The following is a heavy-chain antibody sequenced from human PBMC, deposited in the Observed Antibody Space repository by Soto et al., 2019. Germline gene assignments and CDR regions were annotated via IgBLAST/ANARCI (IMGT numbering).Heavy chain of an antibody. CDR2: IWYNRSNK. J-gene: IGHJ4*02. D-gene: IGHD6-19*01. Sequence: GGSLRLSCAASGFTFSSYGMHWVRQAPGKGLEWVSVIWYNRSNKYYADSVKGRFTISRDNAKNSLYLQMNSLRAEDTAVYYCARDTDGCFDYWGQGTLVTVSS. CDR3: ARDTDGCFDY. CDR1: GFTFSSYG. V-gene: IGHV3-33*01.